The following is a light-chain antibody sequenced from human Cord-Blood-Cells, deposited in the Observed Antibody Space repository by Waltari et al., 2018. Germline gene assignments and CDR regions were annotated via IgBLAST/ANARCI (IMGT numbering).Light chain of an antibody. CDR3: SSYTSSSTLYV. J-gene: IGLJ1*01. CDR1: SSDVGGSNS. CDR2: DVS. Sequence: QSALTQPASVSGSPGQSITISCTGTSSDVGGSNSVSWYQQHPGKAPKLMIYDVSNRPSGVSNRFSGSNSGNTASLTISGLQAEDEADYYCSSYTSSSTLYVFGTGTKVTVL. V-gene: IGLV2-14*03.